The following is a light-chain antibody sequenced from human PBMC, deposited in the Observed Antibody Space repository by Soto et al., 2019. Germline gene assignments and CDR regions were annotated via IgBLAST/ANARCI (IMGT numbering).Light chain of an antibody. J-gene: IGKJ3*01. Sequence: EIVLTQSPGTLSLSPGERATFSCRASQSVNSRFLAWYQQKPGQAPRLLIYGASNRATGIPDRFSGSGSGTDFTLTISRLEPEDFAVYYCHYYDDSPPFPFGPGTKLDIK. CDR2: GAS. V-gene: IGKV3-20*01. CDR3: HYYDDSPPFP. CDR1: QSVNSRF.